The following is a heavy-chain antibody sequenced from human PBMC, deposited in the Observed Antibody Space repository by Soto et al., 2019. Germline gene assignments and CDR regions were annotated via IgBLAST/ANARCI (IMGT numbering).Heavy chain of an antibody. CDR1: GGSFSCYY. CDR3: GREEYQLPPGSFYYYGMDV. J-gene: IGHJ6*02. CDR2: IYTSGST. V-gene: IGHV4-4*07. D-gene: IGHD2-2*01. Sequence: SETLSLTCAVYGGSFSCYYWSWIRQPAGKGLEWIGRIYTSGSTNYNPSLKSRVTMSVDTSKNQFSLKLSSVTAADTAVYYCGREEYQLPPGSFYYYGMDVWGQGTTVTVSS.